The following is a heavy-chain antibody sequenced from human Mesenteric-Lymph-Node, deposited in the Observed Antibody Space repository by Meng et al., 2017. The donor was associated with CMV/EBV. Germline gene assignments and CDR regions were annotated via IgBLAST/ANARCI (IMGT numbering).Heavy chain of an antibody. CDR3: ARGGGLGYYYDTSGYFY. V-gene: IGHV3-48*03. CDR1: EFTINNYE. D-gene: IGHD3-22*01. J-gene: IGHJ4*02. CDR2: ISNGGSTK. Sequence: GESLKISCVASEFTINNYEMNWVRQAPGKGPEWVSYISNGGSTKYYADSVKGRFTISRDDAKNSLYLQMNSLRVEDTAVYYCARGGGLGYYYDTSGYFYWGQGTLVTVSS.